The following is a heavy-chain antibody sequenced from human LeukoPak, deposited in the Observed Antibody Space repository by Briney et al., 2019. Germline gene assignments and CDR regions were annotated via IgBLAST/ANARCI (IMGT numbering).Heavy chain of an antibody. Sequence: PGGSLRLSCAASGFTFSDYYMSWIRQALGKGLEWVSYISSSGSTIYYADSVKGRFTISRDNAKNSLYLQMNSLRAEDTAVYYCARGKWLRHTDKNNWFDPWGQGTLVTVSS. CDR1: GFTFSDYY. CDR2: ISSSGSTI. J-gene: IGHJ5*02. V-gene: IGHV3-11*01. D-gene: IGHD5-12*01. CDR3: ARGKWLRHTDKNNWFDP.